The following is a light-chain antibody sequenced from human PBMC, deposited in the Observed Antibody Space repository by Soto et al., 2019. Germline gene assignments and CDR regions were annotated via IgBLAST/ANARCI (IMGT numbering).Light chain of an antibody. V-gene: IGLV4-69*01. Sequence: QLVLTQSPSASASLGASVKLTCTLSSGHSSYAIAWHQQQPEKGPRYLMKLNSDGSHSKGDGIPDRFSGSSSGAERYLTISCLQSEDEADYYCQTWGTGMLFGGGNKVTVL. CDR2: LNSDGSH. CDR1: SGHSSYA. CDR3: QTWGTGML. J-gene: IGLJ2*01.